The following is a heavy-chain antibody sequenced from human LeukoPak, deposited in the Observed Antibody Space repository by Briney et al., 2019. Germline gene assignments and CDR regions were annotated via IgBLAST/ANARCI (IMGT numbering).Heavy chain of an antibody. D-gene: IGHD4-23*01. Sequence: GASVKVSCKASGYTFTSYYMHWVRQAPRQGLEWMGIINPSGGSTSYAQKFQGRVTMTRDTSTSTVYMELSSLRSEDTAVYYCARARLRWPIDYWGQGTLVTVSS. V-gene: IGHV1-46*01. CDR2: INPSGGST. CDR3: ARARLRWPIDY. J-gene: IGHJ4*02. CDR1: GYTFTSYY.